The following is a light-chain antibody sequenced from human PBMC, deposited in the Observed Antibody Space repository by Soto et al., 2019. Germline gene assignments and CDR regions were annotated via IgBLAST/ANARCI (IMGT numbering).Light chain of an antibody. CDR2: DAS. CDR3: QQYGNSPPYT. Sequence: EIVLTQSPGTLSLSPGERATLSCRASQSVSSSYLAWYQQKPGQAPRLLIYDASSRATGIPDRFSGSGSGPHFTLTINRLEPEDFAVYYCQQYGNSPPYTFGQGTKLEI. CDR1: QSVSSSY. J-gene: IGKJ2*01. V-gene: IGKV3-20*01.